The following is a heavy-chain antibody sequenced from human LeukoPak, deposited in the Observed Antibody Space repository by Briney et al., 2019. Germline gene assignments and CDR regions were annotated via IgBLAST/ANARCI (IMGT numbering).Heavy chain of an antibody. D-gene: IGHD2-2*02. J-gene: IGHJ5*02. CDR2: ISYDGSNK. CDR1: GFTFSSYA. V-gene: IGHV3-30-3*01. Sequence: QPGRSLRLSCAASGFTFSSYAMHWVRQAPGKGLEWVAVISYDGSNKYYADSVKGRFTISRDNSKNTLYLQMNSLRAEDTAVYYCARDSPSYCSSTSCYRDNWFDPWGQGTLVTVSS. CDR3: ARDSPSYCSSTSCYRDNWFDP.